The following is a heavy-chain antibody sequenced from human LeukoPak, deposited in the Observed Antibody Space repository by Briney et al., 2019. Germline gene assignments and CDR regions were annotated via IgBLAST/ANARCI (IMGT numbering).Heavy chain of an antibody. CDR2: ISGSGGST. CDR1: GFTFSSYA. Sequence: GGSLRLSCAASGFTFSSYAMSWVRQAPGKGLEWVSAISGSGGSTYYADSVKGRFTISRDNSKNTLYLQMNSLRAEDTAVYYCAPPIPTRGDYCSGGSCFATGAKNFDYWGQGTLVTVSS. J-gene: IGHJ4*02. D-gene: IGHD2-15*01. CDR3: APPIPTRGDYCSGGSCFATGAKNFDY. V-gene: IGHV3-23*01.